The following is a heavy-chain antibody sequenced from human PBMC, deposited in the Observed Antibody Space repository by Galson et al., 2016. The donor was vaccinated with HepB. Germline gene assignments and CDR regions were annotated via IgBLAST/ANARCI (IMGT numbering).Heavy chain of an antibody. Sequence: QSGAEVKKSGESLKISCKGSGYSFTDYWIAWVRQMPGKGLEWMGIIYPGDSDTRYSPSFQGQVTISADKSISTAYLQWTSLKASATAMYFCAIRVAFQSDHFDYWAQGTLVSVSP. CDR2: IYPGDSDT. V-gene: IGHV5-51*01. CDR1: GYSFTDYW. J-gene: IGHJ4*02. CDR3: AIRVAFQSDHFDY. D-gene: IGHD2-15*01.